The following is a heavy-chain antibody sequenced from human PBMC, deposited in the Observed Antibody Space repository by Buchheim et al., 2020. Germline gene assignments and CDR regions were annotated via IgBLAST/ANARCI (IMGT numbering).Heavy chain of an antibody. D-gene: IGHD2-2*02. CDR2: ISGSGGST. Sequence: EVQLLESGGGLVQPGGSLRLSCAASGFTFSSYAMSWVHQAPGKGLEWVSAISGSGGSTYYADSVKGRFTISRDNSKNTLYLQMNSLRAEDTAVYYCAKADCSSTSCYRRPKFDYWGQGT. CDR3: AKADCSSTSCYRRPKFDY. CDR1: GFTFSSYA. J-gene: IGHJ4*02. V-gene: IGHV3-23*01.